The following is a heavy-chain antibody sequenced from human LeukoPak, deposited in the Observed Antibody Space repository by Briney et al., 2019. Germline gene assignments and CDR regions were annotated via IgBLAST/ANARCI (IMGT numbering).Heavy chain of an antibody. Sequence: SETLSLTCTASGDSIRSSYWSWIRQPPGETLEGVGYIYYSGSANYNPSLKDRVSMSVDTSKNQLSLRLSSVTAADTAVYYCARERGGQRTGQFDQWGQGILVTVSS. V-gene: IGHV4-59*01. CDR1: GDSIRSSY. D-gene: IGHD1-1*01. CDR3: ARERGGQRTGQFDQ. J-gene: IGHJ4*02. CDR2: IYYSGSA.